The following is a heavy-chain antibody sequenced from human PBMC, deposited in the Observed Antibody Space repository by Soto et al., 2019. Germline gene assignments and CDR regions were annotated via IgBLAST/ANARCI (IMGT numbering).Heavy chain of an antibody. D-gene: IGHD1-1*01. V-gene: IGHV3-30-3*01. CDR1: GFTFSTYA. CDR2: ISYDGTNK. Sequence: QVQLVESGGGVVQPGRSLRLSCAASGFTFSTYAMHWVRQAPGKGLEWVAVISYDGTNKYYADSVKGRFTTSRDNSKNTLYLQMNSLGAEDTAVYYCARGMTQLERRWWGPHDACDIWGQGTMVTVSS. CDR3: ARGMTQLERRWWGPHDACDI. J-gene: IGHJ3*02.